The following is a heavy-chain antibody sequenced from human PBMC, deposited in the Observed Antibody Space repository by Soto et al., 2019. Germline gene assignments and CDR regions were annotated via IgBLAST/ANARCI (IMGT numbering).Heavy chain of an antibody. Sequence: QVQLQESGPGLVKPSETLSLTCTVSGGSISSYYWSWIRQPPGKGLEWIGYIYYSGSTNYNPSLKRRVTISVDTSKNHFSLKLSSVTAADTAVYYCASTIAAAGIWYFDLWGRGTLVTVSS. J-gene: IGHJ2*01. CDR1: GGSISSYY. CDR2: IYYSGST. V-gene: IGHV4-59*08. D-gene: IGHD6-13*01. CDR3: ASTIAAAGIWYFDL.